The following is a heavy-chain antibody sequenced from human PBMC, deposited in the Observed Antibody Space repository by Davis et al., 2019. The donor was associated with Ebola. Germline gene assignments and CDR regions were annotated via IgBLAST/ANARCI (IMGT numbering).Heavy chain of an antibody. V-gene: IGHV5-51*01. CDR3: ARQRSIRSGGMDV. J-gene: IGHJ6*02. D-gene: IGHD6-25*01. CDR2: IFPGDSDT. CDR1: GYTFTDYW. Sequence: GESLKISCKGFGYTFTDYWIGWVRQMPGKGLDWVGMIFPGDSDTRYSPSFQGQVTISADKSISTAYPQWSSLKASDTAMYYCARQRSIRSGGMDVWGQGTTVTVSS.